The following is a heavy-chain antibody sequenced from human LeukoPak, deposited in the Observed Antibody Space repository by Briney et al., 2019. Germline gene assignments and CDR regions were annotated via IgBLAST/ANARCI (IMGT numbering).Heavy chain of an antibody. CDR1: GYTFTSYY. Sequence: GALVKVSCKASGYTFTSYYMHWVRQAPGQGLEWMGIINPSGGSTSYAQKFQGRVTMTRDTSTSTVYMELRSLRSDDTAVYYCARAPITDCSSTSCFRAYYFDYWGQGTLVTVSS. CDR2: INPSGGST. V-gene: IGHV1-46*01. D-gene: IGHD2-2*01. J-gene: IGHJ4*02. CDR3: ARAPITDCSSTSCFRAYYFDY.